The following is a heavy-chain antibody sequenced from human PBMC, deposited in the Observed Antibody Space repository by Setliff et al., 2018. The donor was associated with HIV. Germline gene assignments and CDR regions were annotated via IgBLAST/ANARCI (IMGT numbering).Heavy chain of an antibody. J-gene: IGHJ3*02. V-gene: IGHV4-59*01. CDR3: ARDRKSLGYNFWSGFRPDAAFDI. D-gene: IGHD3-3*01. CDR2: IYYSGST. Sequence: PSETLSLTCTVSGGSISSYYWSWIRQPPGKGLEWIGYIYYSGSTDYNPSLKSRVTISVGTSKNQFSLKLSSVTAADTAVYYCARDRKSLGYNFWSGFRPDAAFDIWGQGTMVTVSS. CDR1: GGSISSYY.